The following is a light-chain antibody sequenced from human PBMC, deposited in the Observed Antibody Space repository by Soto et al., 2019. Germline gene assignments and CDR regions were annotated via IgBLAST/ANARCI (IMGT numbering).Light chain of an antibody. CDR2: WAS. Sequence: DIVMTQSPDSLAVSLGERATINCKSSQSVLYTSNNNNYLAWYQQKPGQPPKLLLYWASTRESGVPDRFSGSGSGTDFTLTISSLQAEDVAVYYCQQYYSTPLTFGGGTKVGIK. CDR1: QSVLYTSNNNNY. J-gene: IGKJ4*01. CDR3: QQYYSTPLT. V-gene: IGKV4-1*01.